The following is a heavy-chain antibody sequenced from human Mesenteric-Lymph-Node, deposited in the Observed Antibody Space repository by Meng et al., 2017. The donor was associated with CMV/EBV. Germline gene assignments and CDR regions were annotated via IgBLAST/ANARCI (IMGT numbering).Heavy chain of an antibody. J-gene: IGHJ5*02. V-gene: IGHV4-59*12. D-gene: IGHD3-22*01. CDR1: GGSISSYY. CDR2: IYYSGST. Sequence: GSLRLSCTVSGGSISSYYWSWIRQPPGKGLEWIGYIYYSGSTNYNPSLKSRVTISMDSSKNQFSLNLSSVTAADTAVYYCARGRWFLGSGFFASWYDPWGQGTLVTVSS. CDR3: ARGRWFLGSGFFASWYDP.